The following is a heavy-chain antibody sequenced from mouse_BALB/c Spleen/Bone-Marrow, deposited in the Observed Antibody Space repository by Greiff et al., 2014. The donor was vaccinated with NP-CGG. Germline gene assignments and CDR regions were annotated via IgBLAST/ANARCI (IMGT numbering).Heavy chain of an antibody. CDR3: EPYYYGSSNGFYWYLDV. D-gene: IGHD1-1*01. CDR1: GYTFTSYW. CDR2: INPSNGRT. J-gene: IGHJ1*01. V-gene: IGHV1S81*02. Sequence: VQLQQSGAELVKPGASVNLSCKASGYTFTSYWMHWVKQRPGQGLEWIGEINPSNGRTNYNEKFKSKATLTVDKSSSTAYMQLSRVSSEDCAVYYGEPYYYGSSNGFYWYLDVWGAGTTVTVSS.